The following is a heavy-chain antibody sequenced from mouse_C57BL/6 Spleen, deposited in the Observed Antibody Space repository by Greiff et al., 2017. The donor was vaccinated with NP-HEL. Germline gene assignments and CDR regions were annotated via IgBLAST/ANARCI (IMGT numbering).Heavy chain of an antibody. CDR2: INPNNGGT. CDR1: GYTFTDYY. CDR3: ARSDGYYRAWFAY. Sequence: VQLQQSGPELVKPGASVKISCKASGYTFTDYYMNWVKQSHGKSLEWIGDINPNNGGTSYNQKFKGKATLTVDKSSSTAYRELRSLTSEDSAVYYCARSDGYYRAWFAYWGQGTLVTVSA. D-gene: IGHD2-3*01. V-gene: IGHV1-26*01. J-gene: IGHJ3*01.